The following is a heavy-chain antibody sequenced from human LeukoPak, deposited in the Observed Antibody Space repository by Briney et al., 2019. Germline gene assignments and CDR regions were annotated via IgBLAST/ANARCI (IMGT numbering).Heavy chain of an antibody. V-gene: IGHV1-46*01. CDR3: APTVDGVLRFFF. CDR2: INPSGGST. J-gene: IGHJ3*01. Sequence: ASVKVSCKASGYTFTSYYMHWVRQAPGQGLEWMGIINPSGGSTSYAQKFQGRVTMTRDTSTSTVYMELSSLRPEDTAVYCCAPTVDGVLRFFFWGQGTMVTVSS. D-gene: IGHD3-3*01. CDR1: GYTFTSYY.